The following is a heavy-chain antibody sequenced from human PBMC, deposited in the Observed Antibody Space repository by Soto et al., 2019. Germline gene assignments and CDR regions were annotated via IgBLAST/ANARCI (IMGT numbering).Heavy chain of an antibody. CDR2: INHSGST. Sequence: SDTLSRTCGVYGGSFSGYYWSCILQPPGKGLEWIGEINHSGSTNYNPSRKSRVIISLDTSKIQFSLKLSSANAAETAVYCCGSYDSSGYSQHWGQGTLVTVS. V-gene: IGHV4-34*01. D-gene: IGHD3-22*01. CDR3: GSYDSSGYSQH. CDR1: GGSFSGYY. J-gene: IGHJ1*01.